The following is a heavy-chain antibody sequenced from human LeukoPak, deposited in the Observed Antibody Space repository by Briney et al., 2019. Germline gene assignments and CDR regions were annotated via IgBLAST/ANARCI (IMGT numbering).Heavy chain of an antibody. V-gene: IGHV4-59*01. CDR1: GGSISSYY. Sequence: SETLSLTCTVSGGSISSYYWSWIRQPPGKGLEWVGYIYYSGSTNYNPSLKSRVTISVDTSKNQFSLKLSSVTAADTAVYYCARVMSGFGMDVWGQGTTVTVSS. CDR3: ARVMSGFGMDV. CDR2: IYYSGST. J-gene: IGHJ6*02. D-gene: IGHD3-10*01.